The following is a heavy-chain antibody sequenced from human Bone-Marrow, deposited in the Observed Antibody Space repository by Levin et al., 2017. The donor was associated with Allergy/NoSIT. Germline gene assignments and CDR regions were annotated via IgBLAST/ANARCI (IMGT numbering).Heavy chain of an antibody. V-gene: IGHV1-3*01. J-gene: IGHJ4*02. CDR3: AREEPYDFWSGYQISDY. D-gene: IGHD3-3*01. CDR2: INAGNGNT. Sequence: PGESLKISCQASGYTFTSYAMHWVRQAPGQRLEWMGWINAGNGNTKYSQKFQGRVTITRDTSASTAYMELSSLRSEDTAVYYCAREEPYDFWSGYQISDYWGQGTLVTVSS. CDR1: GYTFTSYA.